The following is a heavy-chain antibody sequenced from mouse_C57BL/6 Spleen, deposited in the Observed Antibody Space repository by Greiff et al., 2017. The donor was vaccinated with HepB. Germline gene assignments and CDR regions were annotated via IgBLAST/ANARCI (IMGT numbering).Heavy chain of an antibody. D-gene: IGHD1-1*01. V-gene: IGHV1-59*01. CDR3: ARSYYYGSSYVRYFDV. CDR2: IDPSDSYT. J-gene: IGHJ1*03. CDR1: GYTFTSYW. Sequence: QVQLQQPGAELVRPGPSVKLSCKASGYTFTSYWMHWVKQRPGQGLEWIGVIDPSDSYTNYNQKFKGKATLTVDTSSSTAYMQLSSLTSEDSAVYYCARSYYYGSSYVRYFDVWGTGTTVTVSS.